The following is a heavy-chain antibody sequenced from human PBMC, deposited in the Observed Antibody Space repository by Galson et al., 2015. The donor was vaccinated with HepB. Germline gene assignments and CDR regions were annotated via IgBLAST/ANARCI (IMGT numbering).Heavy chain of an antibody. CDR2: ISPNGDRS. Sequence: SVKVSCKASAYTFTNYWVHWVRQAPGQGLEWMGVISPNGDRSTYAQKLRGRITMTRDTSTSTVYMELSSLRSEDTAVYFCARDNSMPVAGMWWFDPWGQGTLVTVSS. CDR3: ARDNSMPVAGMWWFDP. D-gene: IGHD6-19*01. J-gene: IGHJ5*02. V-gene: IGHV1-46*04. CDR1: AYTFTNYW.